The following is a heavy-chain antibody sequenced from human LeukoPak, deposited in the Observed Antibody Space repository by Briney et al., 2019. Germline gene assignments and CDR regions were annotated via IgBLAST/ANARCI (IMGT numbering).Heavy chain of an antibody. CDR2: INPNSGGT. Sequence: GASVKVSCKTSGYTFTGYYMHWVRQAPGQGLEWMGRINPNSGGTNYAQKFQGRVTMTRDTSISTAYMELSRLRSDDTAVYYCARATSGSYQFDYWGQGTLDTVSS. V-gene: IGHV1-2*06. J-gene: IGHJ4*02. CDR1: GYTFTGYY. D-gene: IGHD1-26*01. CDR3: ARATSGSYQFDY.